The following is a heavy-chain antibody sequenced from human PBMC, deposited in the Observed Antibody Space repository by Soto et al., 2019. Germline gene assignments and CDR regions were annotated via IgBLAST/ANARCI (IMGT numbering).Heavy chain of an antibody. CDR2: IKQDGSEK. Sequence: GSLRLSCAASGFTFSSYWMSWVRQAPGKGLEWVANIKQDGSEKYYVDSVKGRFTISRDNAKNSLYLQMNSLRAEDTAVYYCARAYDSSGYYYFDYWGQGTLVTVSS. CDR3: ARAYDSSGYYYFDY. D-gene: IGHD3-22*01. V-gene: IGHV3-7*01. CDR1: GFTFSSYW. J-gene: IGHJ4*02.